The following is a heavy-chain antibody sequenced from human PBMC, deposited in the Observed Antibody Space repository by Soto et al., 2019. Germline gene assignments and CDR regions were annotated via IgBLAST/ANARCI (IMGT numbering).Heavy chain of an antibody. CDR2: IIPIFGTA. CDR3: ARDRDIVVVPATREYYYYGMDV. J-gene: IGHJ6*02. D-gene: IGHD2-2*01. Sequence: SVKVSCKASGGSFSSYAISLVRQAPGQGLEWMGGIIPIFGTANYAQKFQGRVTITADESTSTAYMELSSLRSEDTAVYYCARDRDIVVVPATREYYYYGMDVWGQGTTVTVSS. V-gene: IGHV1-69*13. CDR1: GGSFSSYA.